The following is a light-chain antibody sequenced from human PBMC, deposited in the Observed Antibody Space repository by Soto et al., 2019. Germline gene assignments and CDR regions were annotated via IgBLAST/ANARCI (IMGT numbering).Light chain of an antibody. CDR1: QSVSSSY. J-gene: IGKJ5*01. CDR2: DAS. V-gene: IGKV3D-20*02. Sequence: EIVLTQSPGTLSLSPGERATLSCRASQSVSSSYLAWYQQKPGQAPRLLIYDASSRASGIPARFSGSGSGTDFTLTISSLEPEDFAVYYCQQGGNWPLTFGQGTRLEI. CDR3: QQGGNWPLT.